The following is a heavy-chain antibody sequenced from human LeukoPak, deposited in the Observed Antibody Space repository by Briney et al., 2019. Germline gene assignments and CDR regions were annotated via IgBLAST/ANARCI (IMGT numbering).Heavy chain of an antibody. J-gene: IGHJ6*03. CDR1: GFTFSSYS. Sequence: GGSLRLSCAASGFTFSSYSMNWVRQAPGKGLEWVSYISSSSSTIYYADSVKGRFTISRDNAKNSLYLQMISLRAEDTAVYYCARRFSSSWYIYYYYYYMDVWGKGTTVTVSS. CDR2: ISSSSSTI. D-gene: IGHD6-13*01. CDR3: ARRFSSSWYIYYYYYYMDV. V-gene: IGHV3-48*01.